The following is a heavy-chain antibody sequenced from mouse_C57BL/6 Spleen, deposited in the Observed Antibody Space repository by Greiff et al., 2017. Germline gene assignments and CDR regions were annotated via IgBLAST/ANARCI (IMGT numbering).Heavy chain of an antibody. D-gene: IGHD2-3*01. CDR3: SIIPSDGYYYAMDY. J-gene: IGHJ4*01. CDR1: GYTFTSYW. V-gene: IGHV1-69*01. Sequence: QVQLQQPGAELVMPGASVKLSCKASGYTFTSYWMHWVKQRPGQGLEWIGEIDPSASSTTYNQKFKGKSTLTVDKSSCTAYMQLSSLTSEDSAVDYCSIIPSDGYYYAMDYWGQGTSVTVSS. CDR2: IDPSASST.